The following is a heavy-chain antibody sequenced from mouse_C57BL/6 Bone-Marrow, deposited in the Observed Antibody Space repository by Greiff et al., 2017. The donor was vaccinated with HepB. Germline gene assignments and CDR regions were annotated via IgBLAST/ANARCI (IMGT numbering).Heavy chain of an antibody. CDR3: TILYYYGSSPFDY. CDR2: IYPGNSDT. D-gene: IGHD1-1*01. Sequence: VQLQQSGTVLARPGASVKMSCKTSGYTFTSYWMHWVKQRPGQGLEWIGAIYPGNSDTSYNQKFKGKAKLTAVTSASTAYMELSSLTNEDSAVYYCTILYYYGSSPFDYWGQGTTLTVSS. V-gene: IGHV1-5*01. J-gene: IGHJ2*01. CDR1: GYTFTSYW.